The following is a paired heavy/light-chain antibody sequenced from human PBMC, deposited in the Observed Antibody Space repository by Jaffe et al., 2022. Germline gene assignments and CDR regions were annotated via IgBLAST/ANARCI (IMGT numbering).Heavy chain of an antibody. D-gene: IGHD2-2*01. CDR1: GFTFNDAS. CDR2: IKSKFEGGTA. Sequence: EVKLVESGGGLVKPGESLRLSCAASGFTFNDASMSWVRQAPGKGLEWVGHIKSKFEGGTAAYGVPVRGRFIISRDEAENTLYLQMSSLKTEDTAVYYCTTVERVVVPPDLIANYDYYYYMDVWGKGTTVTVSS. CDR3: TTVERVVVPPDLIANYDYYYYMDV. V-gene: IGHV3-15*01. J-gene: IGHJ6*03.
Light chain of an antibody. V-gene: IGKV1-39*01. CDR3: QQSYSTPLT. J-gene: IGKJ4*01. Sequence: DVQMTQSPSSLSAAIGDRVTITCRANQNIAEYLNWYQQKPGKAPNLLIYGASNLQTGVPSRFSGSKSGTDFTLIISSLQPEDLATYYCQQSYSTPLTFGGGTKVEIK. CDR2: GAS. CDR1: QNIAEY.